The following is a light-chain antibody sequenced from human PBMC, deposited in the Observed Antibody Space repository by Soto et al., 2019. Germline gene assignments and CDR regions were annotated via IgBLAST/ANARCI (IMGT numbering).Light chain of an antibody. Sequence: EIVWTQSPGTLSLSPGERATLSCRASQSVSSSYLAWYQQKPCQAHRLLIYGASSRATGIPARFSGSGSGTDFTLTISSLEPEDFAVYYCQQRSNWPSITFGQGTRLEIK. CDR3: QQRSNWPSIT. J-gene: IGKJ5*01. CDR2: GAS. CDR1: QSVSSSY. V-gene: IGKV3D-20*02.